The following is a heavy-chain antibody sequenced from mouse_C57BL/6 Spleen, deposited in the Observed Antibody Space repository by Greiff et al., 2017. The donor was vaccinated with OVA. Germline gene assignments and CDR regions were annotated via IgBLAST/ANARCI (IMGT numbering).Heavy chain of an antibody. CDR2: ISSGGDYI. J-gene: IGHJ3*01. Sequence: EVQRVESGEGLVKPGGSLKLSCAASGFTFSSYAMSWVRQTPEKRLEWVAYISSGGDYIYYADTVKGRFTISRDNARNTLYLQMSSLKSEDTAMYYCTRDRLLGAWFAYWGQGTLVTVSA. CDR1: GFTFSSYA. CDR3: TRDRLLGAWFAY. V-gene: IGHV5-9-1*02. D-gene: IGHD2-3*01.